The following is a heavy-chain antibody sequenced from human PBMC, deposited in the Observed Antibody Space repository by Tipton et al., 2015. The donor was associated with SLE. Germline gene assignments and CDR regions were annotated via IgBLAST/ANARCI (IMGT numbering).Heavy chain of an antibody. J-gene: IGHJ4*02. CDR2: VYHTGST. Sequence: TLSLTCDVSGAPISSSHWWSWVRQSPGKGLEWIGDVYHTGSTNYNPSLKSRITLSVDKSKNQFSLKLTSVTAADTAVYYCARDWGSYDFPEYFFDSWGQGTLVTVSS. CDR3: ARDWGSYDFPEYFFDS. D-gene: IGHD1-26*01. V-gene: IGHV4-4*02. CDR1: GAPISSSHW.